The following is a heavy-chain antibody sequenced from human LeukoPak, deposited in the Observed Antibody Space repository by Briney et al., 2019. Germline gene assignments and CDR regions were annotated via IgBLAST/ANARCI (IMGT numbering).Heavy chain of an antibody. D-gene: IGHD6-13*01. CDR1: GFTFSTYS. J-gene: IGHJ4*02. CDR3: ASESSSWYGYYFDY. CDR2: ISDDSNYI. Sequence: GGSLRLSCAASGFTFSTYSGNWIRQAPGKGLEWVSSISDDSNYIFYADSVKGRFTISRDNAKNSLYLQMNSLRAEDTAVYYCASESSSWYGYYFDYWGQGTLVTVSS. V-gene: IGHV3-21*01.